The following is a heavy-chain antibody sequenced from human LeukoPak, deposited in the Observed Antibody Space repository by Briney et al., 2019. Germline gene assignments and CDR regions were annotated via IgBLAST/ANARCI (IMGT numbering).Heavy chain of an antibody. CDR3: ARGWDGIAVAGSFDY. V-gene: IGHV4-59*01. J-gene: IGHJ4*02. CDR1: GXSTSGYY. D-gene: IGHD6-19*01. CDR2: IYYSGST. Sequence: PSETLSLTCTVSGXSTSGYYWSWIRQPPGKGLEWIGDIYYSGSTNYNPSLTSRVTISVDTSKNRFSLKLNSVTAADTAVYYCARGWDGIAVAGSFDYWGQGTLVTVSS.